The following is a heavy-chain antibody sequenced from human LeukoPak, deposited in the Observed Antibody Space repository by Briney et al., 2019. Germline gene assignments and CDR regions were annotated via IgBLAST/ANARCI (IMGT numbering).Heavy chain of an antibody. CDR3: ARARALYSSGWFGLFDY. V-gene: IGHV3-7*01. D-gene: IGHD6-19*01. CDR2: IKQDGSEK. Sequence: PGGSLRLSCAASGFTFSSYWMSWVRQTPGKGREWVANIKQDGSEKYYVDSVKGRFTISRDNAKNSLYLQMNSLRAEDAAVYYCARARALYSSGWFGLFDYWGQGTLVTVSS. CDR1: GFTFSSYW. J-gene: IGHJ4*02.